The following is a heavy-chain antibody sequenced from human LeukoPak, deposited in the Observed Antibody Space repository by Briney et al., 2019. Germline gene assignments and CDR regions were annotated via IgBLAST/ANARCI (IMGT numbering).Heavy chain of an antibody. CDR3: VRGTGY. J-gene: IGHJ4*02. Sequence: PGGSLRLSCSVSGFTFSTYVMNWVRQAPGKGLEYVSAISSNGDNTYYAVSVKGRFTISRDNSKSTLYLQMSSLRADDTAVYYCVRGTGYWGQGTLVTVSS. CDR1: GFTFSTYV. V-gene: IGHV3-64D*06. CDR2: ISSNGDNT.